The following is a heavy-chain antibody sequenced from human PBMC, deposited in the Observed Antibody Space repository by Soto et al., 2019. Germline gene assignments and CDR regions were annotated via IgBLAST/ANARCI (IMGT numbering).Heavy chain of an antibody. CDR2: ISYDGSNK. V-gene: IGHV3-30*18. Sequence: QVQLVESGGGVVQPGRSLRLSCAASGFTFSSYGMHWVRQAPGKGLEWVAVISYDGSNKCYADSVKGRFTISRDNSKNTLYLQMNSLRAEDPAVYYFAKESGIAAYCMDVWGQGTTGTVSS. J-gene: IGHJ6*02. CDR1: GFTFSSYG. CDR3: AKESGIAAYCMDV. D-gene: IGHD6-25*01.